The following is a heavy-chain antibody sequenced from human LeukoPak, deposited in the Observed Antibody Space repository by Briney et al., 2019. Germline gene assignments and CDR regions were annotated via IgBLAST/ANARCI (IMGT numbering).Heavy chain of an antibody. V-gene: IGHV3-7*01. CDR2: IKQDGSEK. Sequence: GGSLRLSCAASGFTFSSYWMTWVRQAPGKGPEWVANIKQDGSEKYYVDSVTGRFTISRDNAKNSLYLQMNSLRAEDTAVYYCARMSSSSWYVCDYWGQETLVTVAS. CDR3: ARMSSSSWYVCDY. D-gene: IGHD6-13*01. CDR1: GFTFSSYW. J-gene: IGHJ4*02.